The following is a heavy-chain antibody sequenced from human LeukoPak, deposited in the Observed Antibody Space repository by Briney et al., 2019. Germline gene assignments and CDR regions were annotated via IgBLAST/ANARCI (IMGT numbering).Heavy chain of an antibody. CDR3: ARATSGYYERIDY. Sequence: GGSLRLSCAASGFTFSSCAMHWVRQAPGKGLEWVALISYDGSNKYYANSVKGRFTISRDNSKNTLYLQMNSLRAEDTAVYYCARATSGYYERIDYWGQGTLVTVSS. D-gene: IGHD3-3*01. V-gene: IGHV3-30*04. J-gene: IGHJ4*02. CDR2: ISYDGSNK. CDR1: GFTFSSCA.